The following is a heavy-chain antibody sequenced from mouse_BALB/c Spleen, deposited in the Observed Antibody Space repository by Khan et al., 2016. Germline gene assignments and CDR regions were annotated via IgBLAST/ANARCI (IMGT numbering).Heavy chain of an antibody. Sequence: QVQLQQSGVELVRPGSSVKISCKASGYAFSSYWMNWVKQRPGQGLEWIGQIYPGVGDPNNKGKLKGKATLTATKSSSTAYMQLSSLTSEDSSVYFCAKLTGTREAMDYWGQGTSVTVSS. D-gene: IGHD4-1*01. J-gene: IGHJ4*01. CDR3: AKLTGTREAMDY. CDR2: IYPGVGDP. CDR1: GYAFSSYW. V-gene: IGHV1-80*01.